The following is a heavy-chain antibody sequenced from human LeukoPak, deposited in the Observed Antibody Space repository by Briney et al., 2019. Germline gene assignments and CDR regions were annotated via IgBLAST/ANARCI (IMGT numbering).Heavy chain of an antibody. V-gene: IGHV3-21*01. CDR3: AIGRRDGYNLVDSFDY. D-gene: IGHD5-24*01. CDR1: GFTFSTYN. Sequence: GGSLRLSCAASGFTFSTYNMNWVRQAPGKGLEWVSSISSSSSYIYYADSVKGRFTISRDNAKNSLYLQMNSLRAEDTAVYYCAIGRRDGYNLVDSFDYWGQGTLVTVSS. CDR2: ISSSSSYI. J-gene: IGHJ4*02.